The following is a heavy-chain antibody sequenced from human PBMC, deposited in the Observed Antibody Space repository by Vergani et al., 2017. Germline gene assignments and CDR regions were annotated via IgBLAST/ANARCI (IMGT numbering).Heavy chain of an antibody. CDR3: ARDPMRGYYCSGGSCYPYGMDV. CDR2: INPNRGGT. J-gene: IGHJ6*02. D-gene: IGHD2-15*01. Sequence: QVQLVQSGAEVKKPGASVKVSCKASGYTFTGYYMHWVRQAPGQGLEWMGWINPNRGGTNYAQKFQGRVTMTRDTSISTAYMELSRLRSDDTAVYYCARDPMRGYYCSGGSCYPYGMDVWGQGTTVTVSS. CDR1: GYTFTGYY. V-gene: IGHV1-2*02.